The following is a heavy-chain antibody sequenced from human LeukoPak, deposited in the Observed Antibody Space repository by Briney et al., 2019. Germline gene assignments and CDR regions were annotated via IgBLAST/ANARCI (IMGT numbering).Heavy chain of an antibody. D-gene: IGHD3-10*01. V-gene: IGHV3-23*01. CDR1: GFTFSSYA. CDR3: AVPSVLWFGELCY. J-gene: IGHJ4*02. Sequence: GGSLRLSCAASGFTFSSYAMNWVRQAPGKGLEWVSAISGSGGSTYYADSVKGRFTISRDNSKNTLYLQMNSLRAEDTAVYYCAVPSVLWFGELCYWGQGTLVTVSS. CDR2: ISGSGGST.